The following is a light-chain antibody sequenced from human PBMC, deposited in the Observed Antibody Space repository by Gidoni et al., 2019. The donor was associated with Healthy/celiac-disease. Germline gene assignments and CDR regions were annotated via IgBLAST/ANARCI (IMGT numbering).Light chain of an antibody. CDR3: QQYNNWPPWT. Sequence: ELVMTQSPANLSVSPGERATLTCRASQSVSSNLAWYQQKPAQAPSLLIYGASTRATGIPARFSGSGSGTEFTLTISSLQSEDCAVYYCQQYNNWPPWTFGQGTKVEIK. V-gene: IGKV3-15*01. CDR2: GAS. J-gene: IGKJ1*01. CDR1: QSVSSN.